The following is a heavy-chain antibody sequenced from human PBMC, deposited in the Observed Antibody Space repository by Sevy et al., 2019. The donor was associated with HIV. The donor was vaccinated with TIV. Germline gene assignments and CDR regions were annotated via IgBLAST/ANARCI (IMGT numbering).Heavy chain of an antibody. D-gene: IGHD6-19*01. CDR2: INTLSDTI. CDR1: GFTFRRNS. J-gene: IGHJ4*02. CDR3: ARDASVAAYYFDF. Sequence: GGSLRLSCTASGFTFRRNSMTWVRQAPGKGLEWLAYINTLSDTIKYAYSVKGRFTNSRDNAKNSLYLQMNSQRVEDTAVYYCARDASVAAYYFDFWGQGTLVTVSS. V-gene: IGHV3-48*01.